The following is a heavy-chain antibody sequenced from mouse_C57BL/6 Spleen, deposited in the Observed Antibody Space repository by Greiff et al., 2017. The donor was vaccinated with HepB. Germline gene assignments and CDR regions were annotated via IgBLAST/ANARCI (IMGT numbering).Heavy chain of an antibody. V-gene: IGHV1-64*01. D-gene: IGHD2-2*01. CDR1: GYTFTSYW. Sequence: QVQLQQSGAELVKPGASVKLSCKASGYTFTSYWMHWVKQRPGQGLEWIGMIHPNSGSTNYNEKFKSKATLTVDKSSSTAYMQLSSLTSEDSAVYYCAREGVTRAMDYWGQGTSVTVSS. CDR3: AREGVTRAMDY. J-gene: IGHJ4*01. CDR2: IHPNSGST.